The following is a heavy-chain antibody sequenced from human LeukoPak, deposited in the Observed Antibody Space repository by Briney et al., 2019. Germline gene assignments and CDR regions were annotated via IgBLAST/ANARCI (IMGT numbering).Heavy chain of an antibody. CDR2: IYYSGTT. CDR3: ARLAVAGLPYYFDY. V-gene: IGHV4-59*01. D-gene: IGHD6-19*01. Sequence: AETLSLTCTVSGGSISSYYWSWIRQPPGKGLEWIGYIYYSGTTNYHPSLKSRVTISVDTSKNQFSLKLSSVTAADTAVYYCARLAVAGLPYYFDYWGQGTLVTVSS. J-gene: IGHJ4*02. CDR1: GGSISSYY.